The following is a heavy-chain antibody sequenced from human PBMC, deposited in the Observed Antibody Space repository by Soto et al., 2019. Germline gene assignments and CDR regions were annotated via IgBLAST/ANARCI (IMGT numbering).Heavy chain of an antibody. D-gene: IGHD3-22*01. CDR2: IYHSGST. CDR3: ARISSGYDY. J-gene: IGHJ4*02. V-gene: IGHV4-30-2*06. Sequence: PSETLSLTCIVSGGSISSSNYYWGWIRQSPGKGLEWIGYIYHSGSTYYNPSLKSRVTISVDRSKNQFSLKLSSVTAADTAVYYCARISSGYDYWGQGTLVTVSS. CDR1: GGSISSSNYY.